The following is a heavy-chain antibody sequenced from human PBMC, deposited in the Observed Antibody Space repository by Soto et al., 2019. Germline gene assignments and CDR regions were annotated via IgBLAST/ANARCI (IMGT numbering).Heavy chain of an antibody. J-gene: IGHJ5*02. D-gene: IGHD2-15*01. V-gene: IGHV3-11*06. CDR2: ISPGSRYP. CDR1: GFTFGDSY. CDR3: VRGGGGGLFEP. Sequence: VGSLRLSCAGSGFTFGDSYMSWIRQAPGKGREWLSYISPGSRYPAYADSVKGRFTISRDNAKRSLYLQMMSLTAEDTAIYYCVRGGGGGLFEPWGQGTMVTVSS.